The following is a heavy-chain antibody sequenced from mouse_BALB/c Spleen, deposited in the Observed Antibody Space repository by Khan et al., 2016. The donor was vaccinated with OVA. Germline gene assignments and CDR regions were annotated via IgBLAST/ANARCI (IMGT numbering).Heavy chain of an antibody. V-gene: IGHV3-2*02. J-gene: IGHJ2*01. CDR1: GYSITNNYA. CDR3: ARGNYYGYYFDY. CDR2: ISYSGST. D-gene: IGHD1-1*01. Sequence: EVKLLESGPGLVKPSQSLSLTCTVTGYSITNNYAWNWIRQFPGNKLEWMGYISYSGSTNYNPSLKSRISITRDTSKNQFFLQLNSVTTEYTATYYCARGNYYGYYFDYWGQGTTLTVSS.